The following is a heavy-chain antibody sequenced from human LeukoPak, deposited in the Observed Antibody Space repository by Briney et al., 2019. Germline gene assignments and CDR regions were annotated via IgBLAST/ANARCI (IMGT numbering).Heavy chain of an antibody. CDR3: AGRLWRRDGYNLSAFDI. Sequence: SETLSPTCAVYGGSFSGYYWSWIRQPPGKGLEWIGEINHSGSTNYNPSLKSRVTISVDTSKNQFSLKLSSVTAADTAVYYCAGRLWRRDGYNLSAFDIWGQGTMVTVSS. V-gene: IGHV4-34*01. CDR1: GGSFSGYY. D-gene: IGHD5-24*01. J-gene: IGHJ3*02. CDR2: INHSGST.